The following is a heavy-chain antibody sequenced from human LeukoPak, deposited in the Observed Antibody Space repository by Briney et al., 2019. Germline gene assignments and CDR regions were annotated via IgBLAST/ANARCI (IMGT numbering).Heavy chain of an antibody. CDR1: GGSFRGYY. D-gene: IGHD3-22*01. CDR2: INHSGST. Sequence: SETLSLTCADSGGSFRGYYWSWIRHPPGKGLEWGGEINHSGSTNYNPSLKSRVTISVDTSKNQFSLKLSSVTAADTAVYYCARDAANDSSGYYWFDPWGQGTLVTVSS. CDR3: ARDAANDSSGYYWFDP. J-gene: IGHJ5*02. V-gene: IGHV4-34*01.